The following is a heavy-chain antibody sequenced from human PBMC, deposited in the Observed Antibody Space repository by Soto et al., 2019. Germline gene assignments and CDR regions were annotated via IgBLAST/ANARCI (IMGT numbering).Heavy chain of an antibody. V-gene: IGHV3-53*01. CDR3: ARGRVAALLPYYFDL. Sequence: PGGSLRLSCAASGFSVSNNYLNWVRQAPGKGLEWVSVIYSGGSTYYAGSVKGRFSISRDDSKNTLYLQMNSLRAEDTAVYYCARGRVAALLPYYFDLWGQGTLVTVPS. CDR1: GFSVSNNY. J-gene: IGHJ4*02. CDR2: IYSGGST. D-gene: IGHD6-6*01.